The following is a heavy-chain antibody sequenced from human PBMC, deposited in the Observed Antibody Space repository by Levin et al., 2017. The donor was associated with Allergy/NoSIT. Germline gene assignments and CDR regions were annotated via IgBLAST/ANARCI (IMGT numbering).Heavy chain of an antibody. Sequence: GGSLRLSCAASGFTFSSYGMHWVRQAPGKGLEWVAVIWYDGSNKYYADSVKGRFTISRDNSKNTLYLQMNSLRAEDTAVYYCARSIAAAGTLHDYWGQGTLVTVSS. V-gene: IGHV3-33*01. CDR3: ARSIAAAGTLHDY. CDR2: IWYDGSNK. D-gene: IGHD6-13*01. CDR1: GFTFSSYG. J-gene: IGHJ4*02.